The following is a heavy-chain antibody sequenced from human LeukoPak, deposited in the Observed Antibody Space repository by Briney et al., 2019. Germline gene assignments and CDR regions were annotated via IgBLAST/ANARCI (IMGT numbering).Heavy chain of an antibody. V-gene: IGHV1-2*02. CDR3: ASSREEPYWFDP. J-gene: IGHJ5*02. CDR2: INPNSGDT. D-gene: IGHD1-26*01. Sequence: GASVKVSCKASGYTFTGYYIQWVRQAPGDGLEWMGWINPNSGDTNYAQKFQGRVTMTRDTSIRTVYMELSRLRSHDTAVYYCASSREEPYWFDPWGQGTLVTVSS. CDR1: GYTFTGYY.